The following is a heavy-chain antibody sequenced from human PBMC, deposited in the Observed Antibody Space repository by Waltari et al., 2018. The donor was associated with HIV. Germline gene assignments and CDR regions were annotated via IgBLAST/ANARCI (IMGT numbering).Heavy chain of an antibody. CDR1: GASISSGGYY. CDR3: ARRRDYDNSGHYYYFDY. D-gene: IGHD3-22*01. J-gene: IGHJ4*02. Sequence: QVQLQESGPGLVKPSPTLSLPCPVSGASISSGGYYWSWIRQPPGKGLEWIGYIYYSGSTYYNPSLKSRVTISVDTSKNQFSLKMTSVTAADTAVYYCARRRDYDNSGHYYYFDYWGQGALVTVSS. CDR2: IYYSGST. V-gene: IGHV4-31*03.